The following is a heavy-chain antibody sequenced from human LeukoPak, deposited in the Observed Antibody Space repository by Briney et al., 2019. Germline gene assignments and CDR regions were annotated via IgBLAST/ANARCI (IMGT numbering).Heavy chain of an antibody. D-gene: IGHD2-2*02. CDR2: IRHDEANS. CDR1: GFNLNSYA. J-gene: IGHJ4*02. CDR3: GKEYTPASPLGELDS. V-gene: IGHV3-30*02. Sequence: PGGSLRLSCAVSGFNLNSYAMHWVRQAPGKGLEWVAVIRHDEANSFYADSVQGRFTISRDTSKKLLYLQMNSLRVEDTAVYYCGKEYTPASPLGELDSWGQGTLVTVSS.